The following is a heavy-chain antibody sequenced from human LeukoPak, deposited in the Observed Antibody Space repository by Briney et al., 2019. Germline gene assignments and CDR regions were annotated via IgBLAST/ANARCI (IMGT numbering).Heavy chain of an antibody. V-gene: IGHV3-23*01. CDR1: GFTFSTYA. CDR3: AKRIAAALDY. Sequence: GGSLRLSCAASGFTFSTYAMSRVRQAPGKGLEWVSAISGSGGSTYYADSVKGRFTISRDNAKNTVHLQMNSLRAEDTAIYYCAKRIAAALDYWGQGTLVTVSS. J-gene: IGHJ4*02. CDR2: ISGSGGST. D-gene: IGHD6-13*01.